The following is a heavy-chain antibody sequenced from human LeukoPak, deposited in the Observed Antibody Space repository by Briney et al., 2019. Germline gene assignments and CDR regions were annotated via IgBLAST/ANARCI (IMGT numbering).Heavy chain of an antibody. J-gene: IGHJ1*01. CDR1: GFTFSTYW. V-gene: IGHV3-74*01. CDR3: ARAPSETGGYYPEYFRH. CDR2: IKGDGST. D-gene: IGHD3-22*01. Sequence: GGSLRLSCAASGFTFSTYWMHWVRQAPGKGLVWVSRIKGDGSTNYADSVKGRFTISRDNAKNTVSLQMNSLRPEDTGVYYCARAPSETGGYYPEYFRHWGQGTLVTVSS.